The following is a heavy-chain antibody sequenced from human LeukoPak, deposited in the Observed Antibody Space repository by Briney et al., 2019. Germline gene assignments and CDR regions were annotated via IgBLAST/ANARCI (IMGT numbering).Heavy chain of an antibody. CDR1: GNYW. CDR2: INQNGGQS. V-gene: IGHV3-7*03. D-gene: IGHD6-13*01. J-gene: IGHJ4*02. CDR3: VKNSGWYCLDY. Sequence: GGSLRLSCAASGNYWMHWVRQAPGKGLEWVADINQNGGQSYYVDSVKGRFTLSRDNAKNSLFLQLNSLRAEDTAVYYCVKNSGWYCLDYWGQGITVIVSS.